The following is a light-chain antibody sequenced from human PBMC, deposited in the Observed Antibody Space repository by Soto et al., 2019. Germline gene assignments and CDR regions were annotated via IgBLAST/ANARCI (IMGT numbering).Light chain of an antibody. Sequence: IVLTQSPGTLSLSPGDRVTLSCRASQSVNTKLAWYQQKPGQAPTLLMSGASNRDSGVPVRFSGSGSGTDFTLTISRLEPEDFALYYCQQYGGSPITFGLGTRLEIK. CDR1: QSVNTK. CDR2: GAS. V-gene: IGKV3-20*01. CDR3: QQYGGSPIT. J-gene: IGKJ5*01.